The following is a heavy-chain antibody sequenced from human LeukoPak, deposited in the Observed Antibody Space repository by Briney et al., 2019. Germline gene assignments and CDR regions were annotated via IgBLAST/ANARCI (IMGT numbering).Heavy chain of an antibody. CDR3: ATDLVVTHHFDY. CDR2: FDPEDGET. Sequence: ASVKVSCKVSGYTLTELSMHWVRQAPGKGPEWMGGFDPEDGETIYAQKFQGRVTMTEDTSTDTAYMELSSLRSEDTAVYYCATDLVVTHHFDYWGQGTLVTVSS. J-gene: IGHJ4*02. CDR1: GYTLTELS. D-gene: IGHD2-21*02. V-gene: IGHV1-24*01.